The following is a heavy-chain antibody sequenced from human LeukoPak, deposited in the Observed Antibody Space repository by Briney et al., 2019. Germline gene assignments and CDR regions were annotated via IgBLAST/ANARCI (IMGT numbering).Heavy chain of an antibody. D-gene: IGHD1-26*01. CDR2: ISSSSSYI. J-gene: IGHJ4*02. CDR1: GFTFSSYA. V-gene: IGHV3-21*01. CDR3: ARDGRGSYLFDY. Sequence: GGSLRLSCAASGFTFSSYAMSWVRQAPGKGLEWVSSISSSSSYIYYADSVKGRFTISRDNAKNSLYLQMNSLRAEDTAVYYCARDGRGSYLFDYWGQGTLVTVSS.